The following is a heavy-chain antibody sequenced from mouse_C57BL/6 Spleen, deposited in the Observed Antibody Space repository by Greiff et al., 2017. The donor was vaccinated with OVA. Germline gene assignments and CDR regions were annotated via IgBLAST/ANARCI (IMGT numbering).Heavy chain of an antibody. V-gene: IGHV1-42*01. Sequence: VHVKQSGPELVKPGASVKISCKASGYSFTGYYMNWVKQSPEKSLEWIGEINPSNGGTTYNQKFKAKATLTVDKSSSTAYMQLNSLTSEDSAVYYFSRAVCSRYFAYWGQGTTLTVSS. D-gene: IGHD1-1*01. CDR3: SRAVCSRYFAY. CDR1: GYSFTGYY. CDR2: INPSNGGT. J-gene: IGHJ2*01.